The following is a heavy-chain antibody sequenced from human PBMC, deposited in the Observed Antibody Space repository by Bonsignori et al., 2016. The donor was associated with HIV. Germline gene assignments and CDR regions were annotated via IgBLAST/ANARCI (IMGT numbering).Heavy chain of an antibody. CDR1: GGSFSDYY. CDR3: ARYGSWYFDL. V-gene: IGHV4-34*01. J-gene: IGHJ2*01. Sequence: SETLSLTCAVYGGSFSDYYWSWIRQPPGKGLEWIGEINHSGSTNYNPSLKSRVTISVDTSKNQFSLKLSSVTAADTAVYYCARYGSWYFDLWARGTLVTVSS. D-gene: IGHD3-10*01. CDR2: INHSGST.